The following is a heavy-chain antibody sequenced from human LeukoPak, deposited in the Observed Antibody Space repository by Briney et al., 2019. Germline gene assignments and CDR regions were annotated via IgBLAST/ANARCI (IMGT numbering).Heavy chain of an antibody. CDR3: ARDPGILTGYDY. CDR1: GFTFSSNY. V-gene: IGHV3-53*01. J-gene: IGHJ4*02. D-gene: IGHD3-9*01. CDR2: MYSGGST. Sequence: GGSLRLSCAASGFTFSSNYMSWVRQAPGKGLGWVSVMYSGGSTYYADSVRGRFTISRDNSKNTLYLQMDSLRAEDTAVYYCARDPGILTGYDYWGQGTLVTVSS.